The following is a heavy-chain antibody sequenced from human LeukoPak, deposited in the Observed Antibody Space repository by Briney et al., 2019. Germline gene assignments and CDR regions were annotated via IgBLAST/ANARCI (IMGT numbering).Heavy chain of an antibody. CDR3: ARASRWDVAGDDY. V-gene: IGHV1-2*02. CDR1: GYTFTPYY. Sequence: ASVTVSCTASGYTFTPYYMHWVRQAPAQGLEWMGWINPNNGGTNYAQKFQGRVTMTRDTSISTAYMELSRLRSDDTAVYYCARASRWDVAGDDYGGQGTLVTVSS. J-gene: IGHJ4*02. D-gene: IGHD1-26*01. CDR2: INPNNGGT.